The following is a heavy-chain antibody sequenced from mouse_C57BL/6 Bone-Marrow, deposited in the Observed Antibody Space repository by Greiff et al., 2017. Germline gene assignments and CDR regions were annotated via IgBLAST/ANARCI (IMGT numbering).Heavy chain of an antibody. Sequence: QVQLQQSGAELMKPGASVKLSCKATGYTFTGYWIEWVKQRPGHGLEWIGEILPGSGRTNYNEEFKGKATIPADTSSTTAYMQLSSLTTEDSAIYYGARPNYLIPPWFAYWGQGTLVTGSA. D-gene: IGHD5-5*01. CDR3: ARPNYLIPPWFAY. CDR1: GYTFTGYW. J-gene: IGHJ3*01. CDR2: ILPGSGRT. V-gene: IGHV1-9*01.